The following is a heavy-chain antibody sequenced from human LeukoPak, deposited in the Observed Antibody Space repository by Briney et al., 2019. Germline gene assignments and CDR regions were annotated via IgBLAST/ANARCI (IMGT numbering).Heavy chain of an antibody. D-gene: IGHD2-15*01. CDR2: INHSGST. V-gene: IGHV4-34*01. Sequence: SETLSLTCAVYGGSFSGYYWSWIRQPPGKGLEWIGEINHSGSTNYNPSLKSRVTISVDTSKNQFSLKLSSVTAADTAVYYCARVAAQYYFDYWGQGTLVTISS. CDR3: ARVAAQYYFDY. J-gene: IGHJ4*02. CDR1: GGSFSGYY.